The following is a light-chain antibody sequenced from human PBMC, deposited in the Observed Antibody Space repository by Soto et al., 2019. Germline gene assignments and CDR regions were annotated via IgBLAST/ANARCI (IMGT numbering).Light chain of an antibody. Sequence: DIQVTQSQCSLSASVVDRVTITCRASQSINRYINWYQQKSGKAPKLLINAASSLQSGVPSRFSGSGPGTDFTLTISNLQPEDFATYYCQQTYTTPFTFGPGTKVDIK. CDR1: QSINRY. V-gene: IGKV1-39*01. CDR3: QQTYTTPFT. CDR2: AAS. J-gene: IGKJ3*01.